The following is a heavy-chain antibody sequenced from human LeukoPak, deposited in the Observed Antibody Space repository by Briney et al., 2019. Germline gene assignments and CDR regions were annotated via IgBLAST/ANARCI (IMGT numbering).Heavy chain of an antibody. V-gene: IGHV3-33*01. CDR1: GFTFSSYG. CDR3: ARDPAVYYDFWSGYFLFDY. J-gene: IGHJ4*02. D-gene: IGHD3-3*01. Sequence: TGGSLRLSCAASGFTFSSYGMHWVRQAPGKGLEWAAVIWYDGSNKYYADSVKGRFTISRDNSKDTLYLQMNSLRAEDTAVYYCARDPAVYYDFWSGYFLFDYWGQGTLVTVSS. CDR2: IWYDGSNK.